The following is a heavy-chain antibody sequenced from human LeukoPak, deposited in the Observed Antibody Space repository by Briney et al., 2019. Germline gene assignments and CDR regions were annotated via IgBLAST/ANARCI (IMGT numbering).Heavy chain of an antibody. CDR1: GGSISSYY. V-gene: IGHV4-4*07. Sequence: SETLSLTCTVSGGSISSYYWSWIRQPAGKGLEWIGRIYTSGSTNYNPSLKSRVTMSVDTSKNQFSLELSSVTAADTAVYYCARNSQTHYYYGMDVWGQGTTVTVSS. CDR3: ARNSQTHYYYGMDV. D-gene: IGHD2/OR15-2a*01. CDR2: IYTSGST. J-gene: IGHJ6*02.